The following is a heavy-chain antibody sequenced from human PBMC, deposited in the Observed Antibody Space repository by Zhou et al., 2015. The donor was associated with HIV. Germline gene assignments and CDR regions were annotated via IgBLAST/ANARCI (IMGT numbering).Heavy chain of an antibody. CDR2: INPSGDST. Sequence: QVQLVQSGAEVKKPGASVQVSCKASGYTFSGYYMHWVRQAPGQGLEWMGIINPSGDSTSYAQKFQGRVSMTSDTSTSTVYMELSSLRSEDTAVYYCARDLLRLGQLSLNYYYTTVWTSGAKGPRSPSP. J-gene: IGHJ6*02. CDR3: ARDLLRLGQLSLNYYYTTVWTS. CDR1: GYTFSGYY. D-gene: IGHD3-16*02. V-gene: IGHV1-46*01.